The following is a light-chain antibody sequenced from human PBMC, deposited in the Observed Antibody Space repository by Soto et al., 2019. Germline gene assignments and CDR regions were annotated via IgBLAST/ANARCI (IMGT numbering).Light chain of an antibody. V-gene: IGKV3-20*01. Sequence: EIVMTQSPGTLSLSPGERATLSCRASQSVSSSYLAWYQQKPGQAPRLLIYGASSRATGIPDRFSGSGSGTDFTLTISSLEPEDFAVYYCQQYCSSPLTFGQGTRLEIK. CDR3: QQYCSSPLT. CDR1: QSVSSSY. J-gene: IGKJ5*01. CDR2: GAS.